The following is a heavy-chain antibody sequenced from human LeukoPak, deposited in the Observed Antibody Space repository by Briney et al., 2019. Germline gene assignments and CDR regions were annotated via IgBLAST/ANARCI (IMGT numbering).Heavy chain of an antibody. CDR1: GYTFTGYY. J-gene: IGHJ4*02. V-gene: IGHV1-2*02. CDR2: INHNSGGT. CDR3: ARDSDYIWGSYRYTFAY. D-gene: IGHD3-16*02. Sequence: VASVKVSCKASGYTFTGYYMHWVRQAPGQWLEWMGWINHNSGGTNYAQKFQGRVTMTRDTSISTAYMELSRLRSDDTAVYYCARDSDYIWGSYRYTFAYWGQGTLVTVSS.